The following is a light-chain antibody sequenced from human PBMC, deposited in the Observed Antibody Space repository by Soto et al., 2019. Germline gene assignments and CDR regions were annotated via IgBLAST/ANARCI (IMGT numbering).Light chain of an antibody. Sequence: AIQLTQSPSSLSASVGDRVTITCRASQAISRALAWYQQKPGKPPQLLIHDVSTLESGVPSRFSGSGSGTDLTLTISSLQPEDFATYYCQQFNDYPFTFGQGTRLEIK. V-gene: IGKV1D-13*01. CDR2: DVS. CDR3: QQFNDYPFT. J-gene: IGKJ5*01. CDR1: QAISRA.